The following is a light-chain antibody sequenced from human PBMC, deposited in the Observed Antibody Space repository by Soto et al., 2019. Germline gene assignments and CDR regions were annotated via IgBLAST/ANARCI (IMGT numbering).Light chain of an antibody. CDR2: GES. CDR3: QQYGGSPLFT. Sequence: EIVLTQSPGTLSLSPGERVTLSCRASQSLGSNYLAWYQQKPGQAPRLLMYGESSRATGIPDRFRGSGSGTDFTLTINRLEPEDFAVFYCQQYGGSPLFTFGPGTKLDIK. CDR1: QSLGSNY. J-gene: IGKJ3*01. V-gene: IGKV3-20*01.